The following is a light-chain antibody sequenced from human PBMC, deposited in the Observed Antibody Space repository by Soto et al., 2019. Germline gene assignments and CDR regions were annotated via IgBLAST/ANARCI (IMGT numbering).Light chain of an antibody. Sequence: QSVLTQPPSVSGAPGQRVTTSCTGTSSNIGAEYDVHWYQQLPGRAPKLLIYGNSDRPSGVPDRFSGSKSVTSASLTISGLQAEDEADYYCQSFDISLNVVLFGGGTKVTVL. CDR2: GNS. CDR3: QSFDISLNVVL. J-gene: IGLJ2*01. V-gene: IGLV1-40*01. CDR1: SSNIGAEYD.